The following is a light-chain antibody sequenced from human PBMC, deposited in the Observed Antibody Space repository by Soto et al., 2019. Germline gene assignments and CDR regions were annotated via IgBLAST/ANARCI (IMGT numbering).Light chain of an antibody. V-gene: IGKV3-20*01. CDR3: QQYTGPPTT. CDR1: QTVSSNY. CDR2: GAS. Sequence: EIILPQSPDTLSVSPGERATLSCRASQTVSSNYLAWCQQRPGQAPRLLIYGASTRAAGIPDRFSGSGSGTDFTLTITRLEPEDSAVYVCQQYTGPPTTFGQGTRLEIK. J-gene: IGKJ5*01.